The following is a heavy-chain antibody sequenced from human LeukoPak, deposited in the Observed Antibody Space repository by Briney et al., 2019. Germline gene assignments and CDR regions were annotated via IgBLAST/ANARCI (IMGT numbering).Heavy chain of an antibody. D-gene: IGHD2-21*02. J-gene: IGHJ3*01. V-gene: IGHV4-59*08. CDR3: ARQLRSDAFDF. CDR1: GGSITTLY. Sequence: SETLSLTCNVSGGSITTLYWSWIRQPPGKGLEWIGYIFYTGTTHYNPSLKSRVTISVDSSKNQFSLSLSSVTAADTAVYYCARQLRSDAFDFWGRGTLVTVSS. CDR2: IFYTGTT.